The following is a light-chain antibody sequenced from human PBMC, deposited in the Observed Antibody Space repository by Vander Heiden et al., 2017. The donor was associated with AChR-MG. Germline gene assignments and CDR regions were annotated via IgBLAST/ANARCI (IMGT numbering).Light chain of an antibody. Sequence: DNVVTQSPLSLPVTPGEPASISCRSSQSLLHSNGYYYLDWYLQKPGRSPQLLLYMGSNRASGVPDRFSGSGSGTDFTLKISRVEAEDVGVYYCRQALHGPHTFGHGTKVDIK. V-gene: IGKV2-28*01. CDR2: MGS. CDR3: RQALHGPHT. J-gene: IGKJ3*01. CDR1: QSLLHSNGYYY.